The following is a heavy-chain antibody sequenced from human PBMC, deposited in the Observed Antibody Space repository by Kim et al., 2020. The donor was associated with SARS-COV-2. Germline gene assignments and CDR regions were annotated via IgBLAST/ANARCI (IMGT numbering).Heavy chain of an antibody. CDR3: ARQRGRDIVVVPAAIRSQDAFDI. CDR2: IDPSDSYT. Sequence: GESLKISCKGSGYSFTSYWISWVRQMPGKGLEWMGRIDPSDSYTNYSPSFQGHVTISADKSISTAYLQWSSLKASDTAMYYCARQRGRDIVVVPAAIRSQDAFDIWGQGTMVTVSS. D-gene: IGHD2-2*02. V-gene: IGHV5-10-1*01. J-gene: IGHJ3*02. CDR1: GYSFTSYW.